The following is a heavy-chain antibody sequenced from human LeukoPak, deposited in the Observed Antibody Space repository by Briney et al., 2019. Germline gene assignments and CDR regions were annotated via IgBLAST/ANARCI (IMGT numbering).Heavy chain of an antibody. CDR2: TYHSGST. CDR1: GYSISSGYY. Sequence: SETLSLTCGVSGYSISSGYYWGWIRQPPGKGLEWIGSTYHSGSTSYNASLKSRVTISVDTSKNQFSLKLSSVTAADTAVYYCAKEWGSGSYYNWYNFDFWGQGTLVTVSS. V-gene: IGHV4-38-2*02. D-gene: IGHD3-10*01. CDR3: AKEWGSGSYYNWYNFDF. J-gene: IGHJ4*02.